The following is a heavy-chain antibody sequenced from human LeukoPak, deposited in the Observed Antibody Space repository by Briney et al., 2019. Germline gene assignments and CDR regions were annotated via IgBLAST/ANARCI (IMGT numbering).Heavy chain of an antibody. V-gene: IGHV3-30*18. J-gene: IGHJ6*02. CDR1: GFTFSSYG. CDR3: AKEHGDRGYYYYGMNV. CDR2: IPYDGSDK. Sequence: GGSLRLSCAASGFTFSSYGMHWVRQAPGKGLEWVAVIPYDGSDKYYADSVKGRFTISGDNPKNTMYLQMNSLRVEDTAVYYCAKEHGDRGYYYYGMNVWGQGTTVTVSS. D-gene: IGHD4-17*01.